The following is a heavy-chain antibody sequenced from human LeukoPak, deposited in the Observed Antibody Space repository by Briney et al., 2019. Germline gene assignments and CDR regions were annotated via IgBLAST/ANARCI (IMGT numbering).Heavy chain of an antibody. J-gene: IGHJ4*02. V-gene: IGHV4-39*01. CDR2: IYYSGST. CDR1: GGSVASNGYY. CDR3: ASLRRPSGHFDY. D-gene: IGHD5-12*01. Sequence: PSETLSLTCTVSGGSVASNGYYWAWIRQPPGKGLEWIGNIYYSGSTYYNPSLKSRVTISVDTSKNQFSLKLSSVTAADTAVYYCASLRRPSGHFDYWGQGTLVTVSS.